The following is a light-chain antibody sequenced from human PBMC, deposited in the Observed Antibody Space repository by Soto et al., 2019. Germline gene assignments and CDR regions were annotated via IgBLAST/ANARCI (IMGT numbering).Light chain of an antibody. CDR3: SSFVHGTSYV. V-gene: IGLV2-8*01. J-gene: IGLJ1*01. CDR2: EVN. CDR1: SNDVGRFNY. Sequence: QPVLTQAPSASGSPGQSVTISCAGTSNDVGRFNYVSWYQRHPGKAPKLIIYEVNKRPSGVPDRFSGSKSGNTASLTVSGLQAEDEADYFCSSFVHGTSYVFGTGNKVTVL.